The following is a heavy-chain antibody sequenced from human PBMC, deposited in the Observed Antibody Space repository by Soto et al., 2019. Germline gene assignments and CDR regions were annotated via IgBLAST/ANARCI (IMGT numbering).Heavy chain of an antibody. CDR3: AHRAGLQGNWDGGYFDY. V-gene: IGHV2-5*02. D-gene: IGHD1-1*01. CDR2: IYWDDDK. Sequence: QITLKESGPTRVKPTQTLTLTCTFSGFSLSTSGVGVGWIRQPPGKALEWLAFIYWDDDKRYSPSLKTRLTITKDTSKHQVVLIMTHMDPADTASDYCAHRAGLQGNWDGGYFDYWGLGTLVTVSS. CDR1: GFSLSTSGVG. J-gene: IGHJ4*01.